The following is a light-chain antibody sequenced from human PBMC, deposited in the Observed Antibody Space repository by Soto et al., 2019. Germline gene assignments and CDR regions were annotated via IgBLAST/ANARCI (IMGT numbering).Light chain of an antibody. J-gene: IGKJ2*01. CDR1: QNVDRY. CDR3: QQYGSSPRT. CDR2: ASS. Sequence: EAVLTQSPGTLSLSPGERATLSCRASQNVDRYLAWYQQKPGQAPRLLIYASSSRATGIPDRFSGSGSGTDFTLTIRRLEPEDSAVYHCQQYGSSPRTFCQGTKLEI. V-gene: IGKV3-20*01.